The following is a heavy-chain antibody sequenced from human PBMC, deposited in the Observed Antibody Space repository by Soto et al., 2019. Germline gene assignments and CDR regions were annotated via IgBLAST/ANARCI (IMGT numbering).Heavy chain of an antibody. CDR3: VRQGGNSDMLIIDA. Sequence: GESLKISCKGSGNTFTSYWIGWVRQVPGKGLEWMGIIFPGDSDTRYSPSFQGQVTMSADKSISTAYLQWSSLQASDTAIYYCVRQGGNSDMLIIDAWGQGPPVTVAS. J-gene: IGHJ1*01. CDR2: IFPGDSDT. D-gene: IGHD3-16*01. V-gene: IGHV5-51*01. CDR1: GNTFTSYW.